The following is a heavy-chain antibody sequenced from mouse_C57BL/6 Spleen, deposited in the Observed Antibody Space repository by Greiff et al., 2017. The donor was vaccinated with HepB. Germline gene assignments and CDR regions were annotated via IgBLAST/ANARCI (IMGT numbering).Heavy chain of an antibody. CDR2: ISDGGSYT. Sequence: EVMLVESGGGLVKPGGSLKLSCAASGFTFSSYAMSWVRQTPEKRLEWVATISDGGSYTYYPDNVKGRFTISRDNAKNNLYLQMSHLKSEDTAMYYCARAEGIYYGNYGGFYFDYWGQGTTLTVSS. J-gene: IGHJ2*01. CDR1: GFTFSSYA. CDR3: ARAEGIYYGNYGGFYFDY. V-gene: IGHV5-4*03. D-gene: IGHD2-1*01.